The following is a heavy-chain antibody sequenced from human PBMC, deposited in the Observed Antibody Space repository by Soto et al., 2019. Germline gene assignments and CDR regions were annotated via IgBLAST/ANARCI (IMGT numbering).Heavy chain of an antibody. Sequence: VKVSCKASGGTFSSYAISWVRQAPGQGLEWMGGIIPIFGTANYAQKFQGRVTITADESTSTAYMELSSLRSEDTAVYYCARALSGTVTTDVENYYYGMDVWGQGTTVTVSS. CDR2: IIPIFGTA. J-gene: IGHJ6*02. CDR3: ARALSGTVTTDVENYYYGMDV. D-gene: IGHD4-17*01. V-gene: IGHV1-69*13. CDR1: GGTFSSYA.